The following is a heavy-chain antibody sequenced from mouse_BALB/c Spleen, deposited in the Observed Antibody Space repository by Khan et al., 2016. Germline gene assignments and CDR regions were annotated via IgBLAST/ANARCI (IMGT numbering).Heavy chain of an antibody. CDR1: GFTFSSYG. CDR3: ARGYSYAMDY. D-gene: IGHD2-12*01. J-gene: IGHJ4*01. CDR2: INSNGGST. Sequence: EVELVESGGGLVQPGGSLKLSCAASGFTFSSYGMSWVRQTPDKRLELVATINSNGGSTYYPDSVKGRFTISRDNAKNTLYLQMSSLKSEDTAMYYCARGYSYAMDYWGQGTSVTVSS. V-gene: IGHV5-6-3*01.